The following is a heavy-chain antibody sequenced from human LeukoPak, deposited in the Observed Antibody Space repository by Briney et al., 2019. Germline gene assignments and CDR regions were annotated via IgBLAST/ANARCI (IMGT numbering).Heavy chain of an antibody. D-gene: IGHD3-10*01. CDR3: ARIAGNLWFGELYIDWFDP. V-gene: IGHV5-51*01. Sequence: GESLKISCKGSGYSFTSYWIGWVRPMPGKGLEWMGIIYPGDSDTRYSPSFQGQVTISADKSISTAYLQWSSLKASDTAMYYCARIAGNLWFGELYIDWFDPWGQGTLVTVSS. CDR2: IYPGDSDT. J-gene: IGHJ5*02. CDR1: GYSFTSYW.